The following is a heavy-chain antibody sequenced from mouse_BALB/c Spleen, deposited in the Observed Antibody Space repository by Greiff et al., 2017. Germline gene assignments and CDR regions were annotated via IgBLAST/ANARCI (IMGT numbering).Heavy chain of an antibody. Sequence: VKLQESGAELVRPGASVTLSCKASGYTFTDYEMHWVKQTPVHGLEWIGAIDPETGGTAYNQKFKGKATLTADKSSSTAYMELRSLTSEDSAVYYCYYKDYFDYWGQGTTLTVSS. CDR2: IDPETGGT. V-gene: IGHV1-15*01. J-gene: IGHJ2*01. D-gene: IGHD2-12*01. CDR3: YYKDYFDY. CDR1: GYTFTDYE.